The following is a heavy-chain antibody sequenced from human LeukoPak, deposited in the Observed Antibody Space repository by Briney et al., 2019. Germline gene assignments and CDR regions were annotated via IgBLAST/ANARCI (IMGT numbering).Heavy chain of an antibody. D-gene: IGHD2-15*01. V-gene: IGHV7-4-1*02. Sequence: ASVKVSCKASGGTFSSYAFTWVRQAPGQELEWMGWINTNTGNPTYAQGFTGRFVFSLDTSVSTAYLQISSLKAEDTAVYYCASSYCSGGHCYPQQTVYYFDFWGQGTLVTVSS. J-gene: IGHJ4*02. CDR2: INTNTGNP. CDR1: GGTFSSYA. CDR3: ASSYCSGGHCYPQQTVYYFDF.